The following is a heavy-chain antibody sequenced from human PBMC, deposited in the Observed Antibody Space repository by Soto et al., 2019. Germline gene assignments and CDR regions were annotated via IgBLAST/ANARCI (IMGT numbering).Heavy chain of an antibody. CDR3: ASGGLELPYYYYGMDV. D-gene: IGHD1-7*01. Sequence: SVKVSCKASGGTFSSYAISRVRQAPGQGLEWMGGIIPIFGTANYAQKFQGRVTITADESTSTAYMELSSLRSEDTAVYYCASGGLELPYYYYGMDVWGQGTTVTVSS. CDR1: GGTFSSYA. J-gene: IGHJ6*02. CDR2: IIPIFGTA. V-gene: IGHV1-69*13.